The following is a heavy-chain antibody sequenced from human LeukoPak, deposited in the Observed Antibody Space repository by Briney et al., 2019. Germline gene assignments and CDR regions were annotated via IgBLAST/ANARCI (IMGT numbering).Heavy chain of an antibody. V-gene: IGHV1-24*01. Sequence: ASVKVSCKVSGYTLTELSMHWVRQAPGKGLEWMGGFDPEDGETIYAQKFQGRVTMTEDTSTDTAYMELSSLRSEDTAVYYCATASTAVAGRGPDYWGQGTLVTVSS. CDR2: FDPEDGET. CDR3: ATASTAVAGRGPDY. CDR1: GYTLTELS. D-gene: IGHD6-19*01. J-gene: IGHJ4*02.